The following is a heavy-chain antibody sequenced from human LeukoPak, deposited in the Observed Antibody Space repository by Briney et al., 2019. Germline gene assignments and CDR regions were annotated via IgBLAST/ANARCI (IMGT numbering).Heavy chain of an antibody. J-gene: IGHJ6*02. Sequence: PGGSLRLSCVASGFTFSIHWMTWVRQAPGKGLEWVATIKPDGNDKFFVDSVKGRFTISRDNAKNSLYLQMDNLRAEDTAVYYCARYCGGDCYGMDVWGQGTTVTVSS. D-gene: IGHD2-21*01. CDR3: ARYCGGDCYGMDV. V-gene: IGHV3-7*01. CDR1: GFTFSIHW. CDR2: IKPDGNDK.